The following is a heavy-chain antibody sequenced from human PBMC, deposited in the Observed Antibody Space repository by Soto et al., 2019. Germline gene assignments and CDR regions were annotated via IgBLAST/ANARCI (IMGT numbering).Heavy chain of an antibody. CDR1: GGSIRSGGYY. Sequence: SSETLSLTCTVSGGSIRSGGYYWSWIRQHPGKGLEWIGYIYYSGSTNYNPSLKSRVTISVDTSKNQFSLKLSSVTAADTAVYYRARAKLGWLSANLNWFDPWGQGTLVTVSS. CDR3: ARAKLGWLSANLNWFDP. J-gene: IGHJ5*02. CDR2: IYYSGST. D-gene: IGHD3-22*01. V-gene: IGHV4-61*08.